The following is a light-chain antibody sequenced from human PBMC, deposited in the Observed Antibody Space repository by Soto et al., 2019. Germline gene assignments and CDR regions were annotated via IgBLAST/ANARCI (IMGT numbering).Light chain of an antibody. CDR1: SSDAGGYNY. V-gene: IGLV2-11*01. Sequence: QSVLTQPRSVSGSPGQSVTISCTGTSSDAGGYNYVSWYQQHPGKAPKLMLYDVTKRPSGVPDRFSGSKSGNTASLTISGLQAEDEADYYCCSYADNYTSPLLFGTGTKVTVL. CDR2: DVT. CDR3: CSYADNYTSPLL. J-gene: IGLJ1*01.